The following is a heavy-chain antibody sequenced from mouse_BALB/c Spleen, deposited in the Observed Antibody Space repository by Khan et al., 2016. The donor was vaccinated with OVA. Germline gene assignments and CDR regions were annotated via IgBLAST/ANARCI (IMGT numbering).Heavy chain of an antibody. CDR1: GYTFTSYW. CDR2: IAPGSGST. V-gene: IGHV1S41*01. CDR3: ASENYYGSTCYAMDY. D-gene: IGHD1-1*01. Sequence: DLVKPGASVKLSCKASGYTFTSYWINWIKQRPGQGLEWIGRIAPGSGSTYYNEMFKGKATLTVDTSSSTAYIQLSSLSSEDSAAYCCASENYYGSTCYAMDYWGQGTSVTVSS. J-gene: IGHJ4*01.